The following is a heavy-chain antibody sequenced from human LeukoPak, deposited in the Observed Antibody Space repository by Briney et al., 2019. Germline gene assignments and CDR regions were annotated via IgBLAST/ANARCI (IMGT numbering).Heavy chain of an antibody. V-gene: IGHV4-39*01. D-gene: IGHD2-8*02. CDR2: IYYSEST. Sequence: PSETLSLTCTVSGGSISGSNYYWGWIRQPPGKGLECIGTIYYSESTNYNPSLKSRVTISIDTSKNQFSLKLSSVTAADTAVYYCARTGYWIRPFDIWGQGTIATVSS. CDR3: ARTGYWIRPFDI. J-gene: IGHJ3*02. CDR1: GGSISGSNYY.